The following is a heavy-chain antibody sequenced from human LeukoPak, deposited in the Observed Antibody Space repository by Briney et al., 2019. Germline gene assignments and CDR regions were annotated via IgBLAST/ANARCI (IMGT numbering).Heavy chain of an antibody. CDR1: GGSFSGYY. D-gene: IGHD2-2*02. Sequence: SETLSLTCAVYGGSFSGYYWSWIRQPPGEGLEWIGEINHSGSTNYNPSLKSRVTISVDTSKNQFSLKLSSVTAADAAVYYCARGATPNPPMDVWGKGTTVTVSS. V-gene: IGHV4-34*01. J-gene: IGHJ6*03. CDR2: INHSGST. CDR3: ARGATPNPPMDV.